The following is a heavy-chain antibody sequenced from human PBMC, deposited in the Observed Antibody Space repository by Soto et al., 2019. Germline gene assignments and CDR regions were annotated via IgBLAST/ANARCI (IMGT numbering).Heavy chain of an antibody. CDR2: INHSGST. CDR3: ARGWEYYYDSSGYYYDY. CDR1: GGSFSGYY. J-gene: IGHJ4*02. Sequence: QVQLQQWCAGLLKPSETLSLTCAVYGGSFSGYYWSWIRQPPGKGLEWIGEINHSGSTNYNPSLKSRVTISVDTSKNQFSLKLSSVTAADTAVYYCARGWEYYYDSSGYYYDYWGQGTLVTVSS. D-gene: IGHD3-22*01. V-gene: IGHV4-34*01.